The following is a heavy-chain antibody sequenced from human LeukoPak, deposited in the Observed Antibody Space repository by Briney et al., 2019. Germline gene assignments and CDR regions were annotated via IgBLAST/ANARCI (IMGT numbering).Heavy chain of an antibody. CDR3: ARGADRLLWFGEGGQYYSDY. J-gene: IGHJ4*02. CDR1: GYTFTGYY. Sequence: ASVKVSCKASGYTFTGYYMHWVRQAPGQGLEWMGWINPNGGGTNYAQKFQGRVTMTRDTSISTAYMELSRLRSDDTAVYYCARGADRLLWFGEGGQYYSDYWGQGTLVTVSS. V-gene: IGHV1-2*02. D-gene: IGHD3-10*01. CDR2: INPNGGGT.